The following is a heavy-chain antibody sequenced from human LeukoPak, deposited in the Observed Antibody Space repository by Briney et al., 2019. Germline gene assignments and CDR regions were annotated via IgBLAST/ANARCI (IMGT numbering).Heavy chain of an antibody. V-gene: IGHV1-2*02. J-gene: IGHJ4*02. Sequence: RAPVKVSCKASGYTFTGYYMHWVRQAPGQGLEWMGWINPNSGGTNYAQKFQGRVTMTRDTSISTAYMELSRLRSDDTAVYYCARGRGSSGYYYHFDYWGQGTLVTVSS. D-gene: IGHD3-22*01. CDR1: GYTFTGYY. CDR2: INPNSGGT. CDR3: ARGRGSSGYYYHFDY.